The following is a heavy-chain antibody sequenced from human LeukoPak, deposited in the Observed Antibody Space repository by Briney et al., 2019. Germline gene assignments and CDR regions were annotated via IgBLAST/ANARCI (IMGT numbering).Heavy chain of an antibody. D-gene: IGHD6-19*01. Sequence: SETLSLTCAVYGGSFSGYYWSWLRQPSGKGLEWIGEINHSGSTNYNPSLKSRVTISVDTSKNQFSLKLSSVTAADTAVYYCARGDGDRIAVATLSFDYWGQGTLVTVSS. V-gene: IGHV4-34*01. CDR2: INHSGST. J-gene: IGHJ4*02. CDR1: GGSFSGYY. CDR3: ARGDGDRIAVATLSFDY.